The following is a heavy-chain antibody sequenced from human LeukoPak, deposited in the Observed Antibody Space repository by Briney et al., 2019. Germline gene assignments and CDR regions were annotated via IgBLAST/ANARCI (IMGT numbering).Heavy chain of an antibody. CDR3: ARVSTEDGYSPNFDY. CDR1: GGSISSGSYY. V-gene: IGHV4-61*02. J-gene: IGHJ4*02. Sequence: SETLSLTCTVSGGSISSGSYYWSWIRQPAGKGLEWIGRIYTSGSTNYNPSLKSRVTISVDTSKNQFSLKLSSVTAADTAVYYCARVSTEDGYSPNFDYWGQGTLVTVSS. CDR2: IYTSGST. D-gene: IGHD5-24*01.